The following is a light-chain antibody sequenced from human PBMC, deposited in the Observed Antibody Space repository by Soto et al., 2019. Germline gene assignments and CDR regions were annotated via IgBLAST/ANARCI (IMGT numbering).Light chain of an antibody. Sequence: EIVMTQTPLSLSVTPGQPASISCKSSQSLLHSDGKTYLYWYLQKPGQAPQLLMYEVSNRFSGVPERFSGSGSGTDFTLEISRVEADDVGFYYCIQTIQRRTFGQGTKVEIK. CDR2: EVS. J-gene: IGKJ1*01. CDR1: QSLLHSDGKTY. CDR3: IQTIQRRT. V-gene: IGKV2D-29*01.